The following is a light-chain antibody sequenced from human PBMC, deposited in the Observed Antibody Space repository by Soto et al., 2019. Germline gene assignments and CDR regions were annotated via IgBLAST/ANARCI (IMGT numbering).Light chain of an antibody. J-gene: IGKJ3*01. CDR3: QQYANLPFT. Sequence: DIQMTQSPSSLSASVGDRVTITCQASRDVRNSLNWYQEKPGEAPKLLIYDASNLQTGVPSKFSGCGSGTYFTFTISSLQPGDVATYYCQQYANLPFTFGPGTKVDL. CDR2: DAS. V-gene: IGKV1-33*01. CDR1: RDVRNS.